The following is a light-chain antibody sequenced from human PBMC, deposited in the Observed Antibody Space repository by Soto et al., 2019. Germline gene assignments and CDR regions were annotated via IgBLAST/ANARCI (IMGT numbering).Light chain of an antibody. CDR3: CSYVGSSILM. J-gene: IGLJ3*02. Sequence: QSALTQPASVSGSPGQSITISCTGTSSDVGLCNLVSWYQQLPGKAPKLIIYEVNERPSGISDRFSGSKSGNTASLTISGLQDEDEDDYYCCSYVGSSILMFGGGTKLTVL. CDR2: EVN. CDR1: SSDVGLCNL. V-gene: IGLV2-23*02.